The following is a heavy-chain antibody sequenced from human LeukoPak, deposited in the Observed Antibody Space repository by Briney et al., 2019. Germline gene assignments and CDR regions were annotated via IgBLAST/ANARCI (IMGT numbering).Heavy chain of an antibody. Sequence: GGSLRLSCAASGFTFSTYAMSWVRQAPGKGLEWVSYISSSSSTIYYADSVKGRFTISRDNAKNSLYLQMNSLRAEDTAVYYCAREPEGNYYDSSGAIDYWGQGTLVTVSS. CDR3: AREPEGNYYDSSGAIDY. V-gene: IGHV3-48*01. CDR2: ISSSSSTI. CDR1: GFTFSTYA. J-gene: IGHJ4*02. D-gene: IGHD3-22*01.